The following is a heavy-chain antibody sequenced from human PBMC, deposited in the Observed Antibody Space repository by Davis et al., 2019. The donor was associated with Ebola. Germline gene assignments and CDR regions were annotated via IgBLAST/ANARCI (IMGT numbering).Heavy chain of an antibody. V-gene: IGHV1-46*01. D-gene: IGHD3-22*01. J-gene: IGHJ5*02. CDR2: INPSGGST. CDR1: GYTFTSYY. CDR3: ARINPYYYDSSGYTVGWFDP. Sequence: ASVKVSCKASGYTFTSYYMHWVRQAPGQGLEWMGIINPSGGSTNYAQKFQGRVTITADESTSTAYMELSSLRSEDTAVYYCARINPYYYDSSGYTVGWFDPWGQGTLVTVSS.